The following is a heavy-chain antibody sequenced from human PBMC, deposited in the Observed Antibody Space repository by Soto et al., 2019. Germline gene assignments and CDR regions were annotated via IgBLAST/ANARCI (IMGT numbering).Heavy chain of an antibody. J-gene: IGHJ4*02. Sequence: QVQLVQSGAEVRKPGASVRISCATSGYNFNQYYIHWVRQAPGQGLERMGIINLRGGTTEYAHKFRGRVTVTGDTSTRTVYMEWSSLRSEYTAVYCYARGPDDSDVPRWDYWGQGTWITVSS. CDR1: GYNFNQYY. D-gene: IGHD4-17*01. CDR2: INLRGGTT. CDR3: ARGPDDSDVPRWDY. V-gene: IGHV1-46*02.